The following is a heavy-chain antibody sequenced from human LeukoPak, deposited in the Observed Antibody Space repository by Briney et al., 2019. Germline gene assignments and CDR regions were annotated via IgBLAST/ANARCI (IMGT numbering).Heavy chain of an antibody. CDR3: ARAVGAAKVDY. CDR2: IYYSGST. CDR1: GGSISSYY. D-gene: IGHD1-26*01. V-gene: IGHV4-59*01. Sequence: PSETLSLTCTVSGGSISSYYWSWIRQPPGKGLEWIGYIYYSGSTNYNPSLKSRVTISVDTSKNQFPLKLSSVTAADTAVYYCARAVGAAKVDYWGQGTLVTVSS. J-gene: IGHJ4*02.